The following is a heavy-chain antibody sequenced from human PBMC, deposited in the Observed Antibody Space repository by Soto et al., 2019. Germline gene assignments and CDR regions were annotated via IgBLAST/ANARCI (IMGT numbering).Heavy chain of an antibody. CDR3: AKEVSLGSTVDLGY. D-gene: IGHD7-27*01. Sequence: GGSLRLSCAASGFTFSIFAMSWVRQSPGKGLEWVSTISGSGGSTYYADAVKGRFSISRDNSMGTLYLQMKSLRVEDTAIYYCAKEVSLGSTVDLGYWGQGTLVTVS. CDR1: GFTFSIFA. CDR2: ISGSGGST. V-gene: IGHV3-23*01. J-gene: IGHJ4*02.